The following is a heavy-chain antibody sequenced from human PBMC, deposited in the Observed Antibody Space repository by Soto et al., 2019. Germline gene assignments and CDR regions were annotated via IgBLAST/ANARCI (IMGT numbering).Heavy chain of an antibody. D-gene: IGHD3-22*01. CDR1: GFTFSNAW. V-gene: IGHV3-15*07. CDR3: TTPYYDSSGYYPEPEYFQH. Sequence: GGSLRLSCAASGFTFSNAWMNWVRQAPGKGLEWVGRIKSKTDGGTTDYVAPVKGRFTISRDDSKNTLYLQMNSLKTEDTAVYYCTTPYYDSSGYYPEPEYFQHWGQGTLVTVSS. CDR2: IKSKTDGGTT. J-gene: IGHJ1*01.